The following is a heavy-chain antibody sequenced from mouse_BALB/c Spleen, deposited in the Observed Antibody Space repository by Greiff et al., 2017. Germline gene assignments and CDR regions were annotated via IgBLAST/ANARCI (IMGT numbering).Heavy chain of an antibody. V-gene: IGHV5-17*02. CDR3: ARSYGNYPSYWYFDV. Sequence: DVMLVESGGGLVQPGGSRKLSCAASGFTFSSFGMHWVRQAPEKGLEWVAYISSGSSTIYYADTVKGRFTISRDNPKNTLFLQMTSLRSEDTAMYYCARSYGNYPSYWYFDVWGAGTTVTVSS. J-gene: IGHJ1*01. CDR1: GFTFSSFG. D-gene: IGHD2-1*01. CDR2: ISSGSSTI.